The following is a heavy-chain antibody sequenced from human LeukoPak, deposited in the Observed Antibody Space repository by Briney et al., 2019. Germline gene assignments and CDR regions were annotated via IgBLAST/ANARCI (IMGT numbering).Heavy chain of an antibody. Sequence: GGSLRLSCAASGFTFSTYAMSWVRQAPGKGLEWVANIKRDGSDNYYVGSVEGRFTISRDNAKNSLYLQMSSLRAEDTAIYYCARALYNRGWYPDYFDSWGQGTLVTVSA. J-gene: IGHJ4*02. CDR1: GFTFSTYA. CDR2: IKRDGSDN. CDR3: ARALYNRGWYPDYFDS. D-gene: IGHD6-19*01. V-gene: IGHV3-7*01.